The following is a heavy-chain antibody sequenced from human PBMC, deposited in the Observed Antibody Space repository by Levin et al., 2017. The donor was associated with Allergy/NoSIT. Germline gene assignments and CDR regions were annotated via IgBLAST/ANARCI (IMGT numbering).Heavy chain of an antibody. J-gene: IGHJ5*02. CDR2: IYYSGST. V-gene: IGHV4-31*03. D-gene: IGHD6-13*01. Sequence: SQTLSLTCTVSGGSIRSGGYCWRWIRQHPGKGLEWIGYIYYSGSTYYNPSLQSRVTMSVDTSKNQFSLKLSSVTAADTAVYHCARGRFPLTIAAAANWFDPWGQGTLVTVSS. CDR3: ARGRFPLTIAAAANWFDP. CDR1: GGSIRSGGYC.